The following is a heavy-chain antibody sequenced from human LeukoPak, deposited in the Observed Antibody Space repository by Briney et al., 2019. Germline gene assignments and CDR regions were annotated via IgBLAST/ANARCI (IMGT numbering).Heavy chain of an antibody. V-gene: IGHV3-21*01. CDR1: GFTFSSYG. CDR2: ISSSSSYI. J-gene: IGHJ4*02. CDR3: ARDRVDIVEDY. D-gene: IGHD2-15*01. Sequence: GGSLRLSCAASGFTFSSYGMNWVRQAPGKGLEWVSSISSSSSYIYYADSVKGRFTISRDNAKNSLYLQMNSLRAEDTAVYYCARDRVDIVEDYWGQGTLVTVSS.